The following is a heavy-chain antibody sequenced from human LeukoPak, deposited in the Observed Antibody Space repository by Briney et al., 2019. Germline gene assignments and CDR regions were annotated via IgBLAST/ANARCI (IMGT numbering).Heavy chain of an antibody. Sequence: SETLSLTCTVSGGSISSYYWSWIRQPAGKGLEWIGRVYTSGSTNYNPSLKSRVTMSVDTSKNQFSLKLSSVTAADTAVYYCARQTIFGVLFDYWGQGTLVTVSS. CDR3: ARQTIFGVLFDY. CDR2: VYTSGST. V-gene: IGHV4-4*07. D-gene: IGHD3-3*01. J-gene: IGHJ4*02. CDR1: GGSISSYY.